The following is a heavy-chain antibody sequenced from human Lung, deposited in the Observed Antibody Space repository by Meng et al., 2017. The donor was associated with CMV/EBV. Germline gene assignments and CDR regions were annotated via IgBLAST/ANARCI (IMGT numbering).Heavy chain of an antibody. J-gene: IGHJ5*02. V-gene: IGHV4-59*01. Sequence: SXTLSLXFPFSGGSTNSYYWTWIRQAPGKGLEWIGYVFYTGTTKYNPSLKSRVTMSLDTSKSHFSLKLTSVTAADTAIYYCARGRAQIGWFDPWGQGTLVTVSS. CDR2: VFYTGTT. CDR1: GGSTNSYY. D-gene: IGHD3-16*01. CDR3: ARGRAQIGWFDP.